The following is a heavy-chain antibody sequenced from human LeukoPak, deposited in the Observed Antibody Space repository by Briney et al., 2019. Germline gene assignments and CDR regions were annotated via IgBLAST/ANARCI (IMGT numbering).Heavy chain of an antibody. V-gene: IGHV4-39*01. CDR1: GGSISSSSYY. Sequence: PSETLSLTRTVSGGSISSSSYYWGWIRQPPGKGLEWIGSIYYSGSTYYNPSLKSRVTISVDTSKNQFSLKLSSVTAADTAVYYCARHPYDFWSGYYRINWFDPWGQGTLVTVSS. J-gene: IGHJ5*02. D-gene: IGHD3-3*01. CDR3: ARHPYDFWSGYYRINWFDP. CDR2: IYYSGST.